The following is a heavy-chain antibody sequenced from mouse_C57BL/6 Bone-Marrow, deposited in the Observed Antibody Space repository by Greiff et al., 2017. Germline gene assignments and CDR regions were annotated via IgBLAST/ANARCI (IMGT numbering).Heavy chain of an antibody. J-gene: IGHJ4*01. CDR2: IYPGSGST. CDR3: ARVYYYGSSPHYYAMDY. D-gene: IGHD1-1*01. CDR1: GYTFTSYW. Sequence: VQLQQPGAELVKPGASVKMSCKASGYTFTSYWITWVKQRPGQGLEWIGDIYPGSGSTNYNEKFKSKATLTVDTSSSTAYMQLSSLTSEDSAVYYCARVYYYGSSPHYYAMDYWGQGTSVTVSS. V-gene: IGHV1-55*01.